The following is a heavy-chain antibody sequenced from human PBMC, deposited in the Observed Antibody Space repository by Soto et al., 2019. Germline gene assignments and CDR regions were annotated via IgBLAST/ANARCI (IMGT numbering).Heavy chain of an antibody. J-gene: IGHJ5*02. CDR3: AKDVGRESGRA. V-gene: IGHV3-74*01. CDR1: GFTFSSYW. D-gene: IGHD1-26*01. Sequence: PGGSLRLSCAASGFTFSSYWMHWVRQAPGKGLMWVSRINSDGTTRNYADSVKGRFTISRDNAKNTLYLEMNSLRAEDTAMYYCAKDVGRESGRAWGQGTRVTVSS. CDR2: INSDGTTR.